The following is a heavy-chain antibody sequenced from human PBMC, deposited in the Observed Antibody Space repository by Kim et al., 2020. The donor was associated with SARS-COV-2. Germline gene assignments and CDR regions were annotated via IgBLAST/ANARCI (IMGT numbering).Heavy chain of an antibody. Sequence: AVKGRFTIAVDSAKNSLYLQMNSLRAEDTAVYYCARVGVGALRGAFDIWGQGTMVTVSS. D-gene: IGHD1-26*01. V-gene: IGHV3-11*01. CDR3: ARVGVGALRGAFDI. J-gene: IGHJ3*02.